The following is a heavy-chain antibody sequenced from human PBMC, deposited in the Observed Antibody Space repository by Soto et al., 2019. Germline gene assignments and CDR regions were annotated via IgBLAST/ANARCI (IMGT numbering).Heavy chain of an antibody. V-gene: IGHV3-33*01. Sequence: QVQLVESGGGVVQPGRSLRLSCRGSGFTFGDYGMHWVRQAPGKGLEWLAIIWAAGGNKVYRDSVQGRFTVSRDNFRKTLFLQMNDLRAEDTAMYYCSRATALATMGHWGQGTPVIVSS. D-gene: IGHD3-10*01. CDR3: SRATALATMGH. CDR1: GFTFGDYG. J-gene: IGHJ4*02. CDR2: IWAAGGNK.